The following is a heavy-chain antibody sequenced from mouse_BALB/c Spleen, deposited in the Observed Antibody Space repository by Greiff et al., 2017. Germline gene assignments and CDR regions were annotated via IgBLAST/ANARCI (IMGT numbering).Heavy chain of an antibody. CDR1: GFTFTDYY. CDR3: ARRGYYCAMDY. V-gene: IGHV7-3*02. J-gene: IGHJ4*01. D-gene: IGHD2-2*01. CDR2: IRNKANGYTT. Sequence: EVQVVESGGGLVQPGGSLRLSCATSGFTFTDYYMSWVRQPPGKALEWLGFIRNKANGYTTEYSASVKGRFTISRDNSQSILYLQMNTLRAEDSATYYCARRGYYCAMDYWGQGTSVTVSS.